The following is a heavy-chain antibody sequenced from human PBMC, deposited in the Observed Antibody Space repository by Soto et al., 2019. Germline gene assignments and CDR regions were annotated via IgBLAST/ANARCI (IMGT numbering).Heavy chain of an antibody. D-gene: IGHD3-10*01. CDR2: IYTSGST. CDR3: AARPYYYYGLDV. Sequence: XETLSLTCTVSGGSISSYYWSWIRQPAGKGLEWIGRIYTSGSTNYNPSLKSRVTMSVDTSKNQFSLKMTSVTAADTGLYYCAARPYYYYGLDVWGQGTTVTVSS. CDR1: GGSISSYY. J-gene: IGHJ6*02. V-gene: IGHV4-4*07.